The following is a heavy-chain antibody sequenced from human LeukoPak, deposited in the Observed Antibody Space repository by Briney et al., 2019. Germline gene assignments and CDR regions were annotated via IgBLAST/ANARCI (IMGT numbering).Heavy chain of an antibody. Sequence: GASVKVSCKASGYTFTSYGISWVRQAPGQGLEWMGWISAYNGNTNYAQKLQGRVTMTTDTSTSTAYMELRSLRPDDTAVYYCARVVVPAAMRLEYYMDVCGKGTTVTVSS. CDR3: ARVVVPAAMRLEYYMDV. D-gene: IGHD2-2*01. V-gene: IGHV1-18*01. CDR2: ISAYNGNT. CDR1: GYTFTSYG. J-gene: IGHJ6*03.